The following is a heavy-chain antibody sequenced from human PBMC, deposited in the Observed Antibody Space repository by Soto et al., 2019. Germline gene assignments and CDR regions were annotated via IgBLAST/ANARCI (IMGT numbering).Heavy chain of an antibody. CDR2: IWYDGSNK. CDR3: ARGMSGYYYFDY. D-gene: IGHD3-3*01. CDR1: GFTFSSYG. V-gene: IGHV3-33*01. Sequence: QVQLVESGGGVVQPGRSLRLSCAASGFTFSSYGMHWVRQAPGKGLEWVAVIWYDGSNKYYADSVKGRFTISRDNSKNTLYLQMNSLRAEDTAVYYCARGMSGYYYFDYWGQGTLVTVSS. J-gene: IGHJ4*02.